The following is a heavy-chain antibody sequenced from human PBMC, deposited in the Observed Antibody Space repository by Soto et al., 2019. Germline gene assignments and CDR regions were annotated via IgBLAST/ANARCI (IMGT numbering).Heavy chain of an antibody. CDR2: IFYSGTT. Sequence: QVQLQESGPGLVKPSETLSLACNVSGDSLTTYFWSWIRQPPGKGLEWIGYIFYSGTTNYNPSLKSRVTMSIDTSRNRFALKLTSLTAADSAVYYCARGRGGTYDTFDIWGQGTMVTVSS. CDR1: GDSLTTYF. CDR3: ARGRGGTYDTFDI. D-gene: IGHD1-26*01. V-gene: IGHV4-59*01. J-gene: IGHJ3*02.